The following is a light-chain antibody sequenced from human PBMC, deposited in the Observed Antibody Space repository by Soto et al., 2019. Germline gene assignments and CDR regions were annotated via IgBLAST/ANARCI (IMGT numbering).Light chain of an antibody. CDR2: DAS. CDR3: QQYDNPKS. CDR1: QDISNY. Sequence: DLPMTQSPSSLSASVGDRVTITCQASQDISNYLNWYQQKPGQAPKLLIYDASNLETGVPSRFSGSGSGTDFTFTISSLQPEDIATYDCQQYDNPKSFGPGTKVDIK. J-gene: IGKJ3*01. V-gene: IGKV1-33*01.